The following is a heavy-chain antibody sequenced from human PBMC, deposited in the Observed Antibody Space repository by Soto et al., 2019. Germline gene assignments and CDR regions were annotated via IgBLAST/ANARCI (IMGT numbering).Heavy chain of an antibody. D-gene: IGHD1-7*01. CDR1: GFTFRSYA. CDR3: ANRPGTAVDY. J-gene: IGHJ4*02. CDR2: ISAAGGST. V-gene: IGHV3-23*01. Sequence: EVQLLESGGGLVQPGGSLRLSCDASGFTFRSYAMNWVRQAPGKGLEWVSLISAAGGSTYYADSVRGRFTISRDNSMNTLYLQMDSLRAEDTAVYYCANRPGTAVDYWGQGTLVTVSS.